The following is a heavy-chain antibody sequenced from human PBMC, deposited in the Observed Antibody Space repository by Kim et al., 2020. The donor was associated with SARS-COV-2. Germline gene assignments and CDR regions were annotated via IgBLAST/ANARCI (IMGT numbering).Heavy chain of an antibody. CDR2: INHSGST. V-gene: IGHV4-34*01. Sequence: SETLSLTCAVYGGSFSGYYWSWIRQPPGKGLEWIGEINHSGSTNYNPSLKSRVTISVDTSKNQFSLKLSSVTAADTAVYYCARDSIVVVTNGAFDIWGQGTMVTVSS. J-gene: IGHJ3*02. CDR3: ARDSIVVVTNGAFDI. D-gene: IGHD3-22*01. CDR1: GGSFSGYY.